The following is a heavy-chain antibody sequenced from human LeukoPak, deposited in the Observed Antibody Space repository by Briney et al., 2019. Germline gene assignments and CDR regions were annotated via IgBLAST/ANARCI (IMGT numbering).Heavy chain of an antibody. Sequence: GASVKVSGKASGYTFTGYYMHWVRQAPGQGLEWMGWIKPKSSGTKYAQKFQGRVTMTRDRSITTAYMELTRLRSADTAVSYCARLYCSSPSCYGEYSYYGMDFWGQGTTVTVSS. V-gene: IGHV1-2*02. D-gene: IGHD2-2*01. J-gene: IGHJ6*02. CDR3: ARLYCSSPSCYGEYSYYGMDF. CDR2: IKPKSSGT. CDR1: GYTFTGYY.